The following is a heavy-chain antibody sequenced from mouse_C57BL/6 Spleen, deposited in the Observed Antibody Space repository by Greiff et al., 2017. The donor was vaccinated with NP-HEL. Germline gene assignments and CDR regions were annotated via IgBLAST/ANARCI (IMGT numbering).Heavy chain of an antibody. CDR2: IYPGSGST. D-gene: IGHD1-1*01. Sequence: QVQLQQPGAELVKPGASVKMSCKASGYTFTSYWITWVKQRPGQGLEWIGGIYPGSGSTNYNEKFKSKATLTVDTSSSTAYMQLSSLTSEDSAVYYCARFPIYYYGSSYGYFDVWGTGTTVTVSS. CDR3: ARFPIYYYGSSYGYFDV. V-gene: IGHV1-55*01. CDR1: GYTFTSYW. J-gene: IGHJ1*03.